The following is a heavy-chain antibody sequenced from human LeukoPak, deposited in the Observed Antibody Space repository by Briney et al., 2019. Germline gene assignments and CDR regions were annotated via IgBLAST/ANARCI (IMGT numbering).Heavy chain of an antibody. V-gene: IGHV4-59*01. CDR3: ARDRIEAWMDV. Sequence: PSESLSLTCCVSGYTISDYFWSWVRHPPGKGLEWIGYIYYSGSTNYNPSLKSRVTISIDTSKNQFSLRLSSVTAADTAVYYCARDRIEAWMDVWGQGTTVTVSS. J-gene: IGHJ6*02. D-gene: IGHD2-15*01. CDR2: IYYSGST. CDR1: GYTISDYF.